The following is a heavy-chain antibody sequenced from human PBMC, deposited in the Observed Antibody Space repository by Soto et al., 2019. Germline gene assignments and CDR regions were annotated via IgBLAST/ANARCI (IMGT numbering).Heavy chain of an antibody. J-gene: IGHJ5*02. Sequence: SETLSLTCAVSGGSISSSNWWSWVRQPPGKGLEWTGEIYHSGSTNYNPALKSRVTISVDKSKNQFSLKLSSVTAADTAVYYWAIRPITGTTGWFDPLGQGTLVTVSS. D-gene: IGHD1-20*01. V-gene: IGHV4-4*02. CDR1: GGSISSSNW. CDR3: AIRPITGTTGWFDP. CDR2: IYHSGST.